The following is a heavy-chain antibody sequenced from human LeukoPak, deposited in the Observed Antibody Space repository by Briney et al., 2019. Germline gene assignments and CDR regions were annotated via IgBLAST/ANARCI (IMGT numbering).Heavy chain of an antibody. V-gene: IGHV4-31*03. CDR2: IYYSGST. Sequence: SETLSLTCTVSGGSISSGGYYWSWIRQHPGKGLEWIGYIYYSGSTYYNPSLKSRVTISVDTSKNQFSLKLSSVTAADTAVYYCARGDYDSSGYAKPFDYWGQGTLVTVSS. J-gene: IGHJ4*02. D-gene: IGHD3-22*01. CDR3: ARGDYDSSGYAKPFDY. CDR1: GGSISSGGYY.